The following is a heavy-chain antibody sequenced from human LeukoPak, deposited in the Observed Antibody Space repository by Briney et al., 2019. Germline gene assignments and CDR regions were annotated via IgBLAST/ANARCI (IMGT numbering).Heavy chain of an antibody. CDR2: ISGNGDTT. CDR3: AKVYVGSWYAYDH. Sequence: GGSLRLSCTASGFPFDDYAMHWVRQAPAKGLEWVSLISGNGDTTDYADSVKSRFTISRDNRRNSLYLHMNSLRTEDTALYFCAKVYVGSWYAYDHWGQGTLVTVSS. CDR1: GFPFDDYA. V-gene: IGHV3-43*02. D-gene: IGHD6-13*01. J-gene: IGHJ4*02.